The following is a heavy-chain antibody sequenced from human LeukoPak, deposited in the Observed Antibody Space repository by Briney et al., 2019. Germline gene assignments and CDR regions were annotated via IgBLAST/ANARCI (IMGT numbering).Heavy chain of an antibody. J-gene: IGHJ4*02. Sequence: ASVKVSCKASGYTFTGYYMHWLRQAPGQGLEWMGWINPNSGGTNYAQKFQGRVTMTRDTSISTAYMELSRLRSDDTSVYYCARVEYSGYGDPTAAFDYWGQGTLVTVSS. V-gene: IGHV1-2*02. CDR3: ARVEYSGYGDPTAAFDY. CDR2: INPNSGGT. D-gene: IGHD5-12*01. CDR1: GYTFTGYY.